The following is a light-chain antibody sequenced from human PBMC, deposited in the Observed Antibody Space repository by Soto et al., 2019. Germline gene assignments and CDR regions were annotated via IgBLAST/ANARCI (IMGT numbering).Light chain of an antibody. Sequence: QSVLTQPPSVSAAPGQKVTISCSGSSSNIGNNYVSWYQQVPGTAPKLLIYDNNKRPSGNPARFSGSKSGTSATLGISGLQTGDEADYYCGTWDSSLSVHVFGTGTKVTVL. CDR1: SSNIGNNY. CDR3: GTWDSSLSVHV. CDR2: DNN. J-gene: IGLJ1*01. V-gene: IGLV1-51*01.